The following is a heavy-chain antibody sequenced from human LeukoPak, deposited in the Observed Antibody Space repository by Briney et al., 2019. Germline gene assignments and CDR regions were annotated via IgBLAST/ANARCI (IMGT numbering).Heavy chain of an antibody. Sequence: GGSRRLSCAASGFTFSSYAMSWVRQAPGKGLEWVSSISGSGSSTYYADSVKGRFTISRDNSKNTLYLQMNSLRAEDTAVYYCAKDQRGYGRIVDYWGQGTLVTISS. CDR2: ISGSGSST. CDR1: GFTFSSYA. V-gene: IGHV3-23*01. CDR3: AKDQRGYGRIVDY. J-gene: IGHJ4*02. D-gene: IGHD3-10*01.